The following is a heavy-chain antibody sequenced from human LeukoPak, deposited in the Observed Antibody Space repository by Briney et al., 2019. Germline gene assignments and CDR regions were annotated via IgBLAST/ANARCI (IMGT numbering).Heavy chain of an antibody. Sequence: SETLSLTCAVYGGSFSGYYWSWIRQPPGKGLEWIGEINHSGSTNYNPSLKSRVTISVDTSKNQFSLKLSSVTAADTAVYYCARGVPYYYYGSGSYYSSWGQGTLVTVSS. D-gene: IGHD3-10*01. CDR2: INHSGST. CDR3: ARGVPYYYYGSGSYYSS. J-gene: IGHJ5*02. V-gene: IGHV4-34*01. CDR1: GGSFSGYY.